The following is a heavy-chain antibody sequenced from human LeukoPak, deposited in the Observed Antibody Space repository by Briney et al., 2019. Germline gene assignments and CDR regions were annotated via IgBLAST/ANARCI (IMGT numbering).Heavy chain of an antibody. J-gene: IGHJ3*02. Sequence: ASVKVPCKASGYTFTNYGISWVRQAPGQGLEWMGWISTYNGNSNYAQKLQDRVTMTTDTSTATAYLDLRNLRSDDTAVYYCARAGGWAREDYKGDAFDIWGQGTIVTVSS. CDR2: ISTYNGNS. V-gene: IGHV1-18*01. CDR1: GYTFTNYG. D-gene: IGHD6-19*01. CDR3: ARAGGWAREDYKGDAFDI.